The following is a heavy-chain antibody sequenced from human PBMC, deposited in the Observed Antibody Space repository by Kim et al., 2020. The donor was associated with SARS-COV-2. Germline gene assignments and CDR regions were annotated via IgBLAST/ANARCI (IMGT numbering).Heavy chain of an antibody. J-gene: IGHJ6*02. CDR1: GFTFSGSA. D-gene: IGHD2-15*01. CDR2: IRSKANSYAT. CDR3: TSRGSLYYYGMDV. Sequence: GGSLRLSCAASGFTFSGSAMHWVRQASGKGLEWVGRIRSKANSYATAYAASVKGRFTISRDDSKNTAYLQMNSLKTEDTAVYYCTSRGSLYYYGMDVWGQGTTVTVSS. V-gene: IGHV3-73*01.